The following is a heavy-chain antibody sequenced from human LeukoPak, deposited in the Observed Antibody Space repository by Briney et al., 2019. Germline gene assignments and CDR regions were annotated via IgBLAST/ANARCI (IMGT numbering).Heavy chain of an antibody. Sequence: SETLSLTCTVSGYSISSGYYWGWIRQPPGKGLEWIGSIYHSGSTYYNPSLKSRVTISVVTSKNQFSLKLSSVTAADTAVYYCARDGVVAINWFDPWGQGTLVTVSS. V-gene: IGHV4-38-2*02. CDR3: ARDGVVAINWFDP. CDR1: GYSISSGYY. J-gene: IGHJ5*02. D-gene: IGHD3-22*01. CDR2: IYHSGST.